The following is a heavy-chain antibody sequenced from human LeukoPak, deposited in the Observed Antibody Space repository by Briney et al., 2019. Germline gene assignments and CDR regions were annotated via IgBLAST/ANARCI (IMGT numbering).Heavy chain of an antibody. D-gene: IGHD1-14*01. J-gene: IGHJ6*03. CDR3: AGGPGGRNYYYYYMDV. Sequence: SETLSLTCTVSGGSISSYYWSWIRQPAGKGLEWIGRIYTSGSTNYNPSLKSRVTISVDTSKNQFSLKLSSVTAADTAVYYCAGGPGGRNYYYYYMDVWGKGTTVTISS. CDR2: IYTSGST. CDR1: GGSISSYY. V-gene: IGHV4-4*07.